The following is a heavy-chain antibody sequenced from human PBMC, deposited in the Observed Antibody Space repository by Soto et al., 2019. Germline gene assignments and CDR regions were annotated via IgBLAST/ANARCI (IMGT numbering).Heavy chain of an antibody. CDR1: GGTFSSYT. Sequence: GASVKVSCKASGGTFSSYTISWVRQALGQGLEWMGRIIPILGIANYAQKFQGRVTITADRSTSTAYMELSSLRSEDTAVYYCGSSSGWYETYYFDYWGQGTLVTVSS. CDR2: IIPILGIA. D-gene: IGHD6-19*01. CDR3: GSSSGWYETYYFDY. J-gene: IGHJ4*02. V-gene: IGHV1-69*02.